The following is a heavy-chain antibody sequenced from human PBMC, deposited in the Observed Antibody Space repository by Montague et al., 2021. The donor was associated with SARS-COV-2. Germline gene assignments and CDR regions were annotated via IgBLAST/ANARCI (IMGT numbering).Heavy chain of an antibody. CDR2: ISSSGATI. CDR3: ATNKYCTLHDCLHGRHYFDH. V-gene: IGHV3-48*03. Sequence: SLRLSCAASGFDFFNLDMAWVRQAPGRGLEWISDISSSGATILYADSLKGRFTISRDNIQKSLYLQMNSLRAEDTAVYYCATNKYCTLHDCLHGRHYFDHWGQGTQVTVSS. CDR1: GFDFFNLD. J-gene: IGHJ4*02. D-gene: IGHD2-8*01.